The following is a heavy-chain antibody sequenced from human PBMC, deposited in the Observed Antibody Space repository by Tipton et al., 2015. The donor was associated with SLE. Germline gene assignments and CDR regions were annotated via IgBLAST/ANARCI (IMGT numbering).Heavy chain of an antibody. CDR2: LNYNGGA. V-gene: IGHV4-61*08. D-gene: IGHD2-2*01. CDR1: GASISTEGYY. CDR3: ARIAIAPAMGEYYFDS. Sequence: TLSLTCVVSGASISTEGYYWSWIRQPPGKGLEWIGYLNYNGGATYSPSLKSRATTSVDTSKNQFSLNLNSVTAADTAVYYCARIAIAPAMGEYYFDSWGQGTLVTVSS. J-gene: IGHJ4*02.